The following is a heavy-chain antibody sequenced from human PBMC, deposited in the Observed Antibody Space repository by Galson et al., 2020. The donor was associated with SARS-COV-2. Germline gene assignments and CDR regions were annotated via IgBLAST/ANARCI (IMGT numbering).Heavy chain of an antibody. Sequence: SETLSLTCTVSGGSISSGSYYWSWIRQPAGKGLEWIGRIYTSGSTNYNPSLKSRVTISVDTSKNQFSLKLSSVTAADTAVYYCARLNRSVWGSYYPDAFDIWGQGTMVTVSS. J-gene: IGHJ3*02. CDR2: IYTSGST. V-gene: IGHV4-61*02. D-gene: IGHD1-26*01. CDR1: GGSISSGSYY. CDR3: ARLNRSVWGSYYPDAFDI.